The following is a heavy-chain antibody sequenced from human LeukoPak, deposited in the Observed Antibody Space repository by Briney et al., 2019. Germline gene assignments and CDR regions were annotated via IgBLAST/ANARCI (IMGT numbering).Heavy chain of an antibody. V-gene: IGHV4-39*01. CDR3: ARDYGDYVDYYGMDV. D-gene: IGHD4-17*01. CDR1: GGSISSSSYY. J-gene: IGHJ6*02. Sequence: SETLSLTCTVSGGSISSSSYYWGWIRQPPGKGLEWIGSIYYSGSTYYNPSLKSRVTISVDTYKNQFSLKLSSVTAADTAVYYCARDYGDYVDYYGMDVWGQGTTVTVS. CDR2: IYYSGST.